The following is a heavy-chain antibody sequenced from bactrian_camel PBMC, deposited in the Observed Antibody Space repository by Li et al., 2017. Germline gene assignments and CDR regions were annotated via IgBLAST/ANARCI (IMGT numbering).Heavy chain of an antibody. V-gene: IGHV3S40*01. Sequence: VQLVESGGGSVQAGGSLRLSCVASRNIYSSTYMAWFRQAPGKEREGVARIYRGDSSTYYADSVKGRFTISQDNAKNSVYLQMDNLKPEDTAMYYCAANSVWRGCAQARGATEFEDRGQGTQVTVS. CDR1: RNIYSSTY. D-gene: IGHD1*01. CDR2: IYRGDSST. CDR3: AANSVWRGCAQARGATEFED. J-gene: IGHJ4*01.